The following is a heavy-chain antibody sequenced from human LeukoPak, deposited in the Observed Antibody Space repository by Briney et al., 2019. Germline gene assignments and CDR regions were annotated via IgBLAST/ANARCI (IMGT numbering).Heavy chain of an antibody. CDR2: IYYSGST. CDR1: GGSISSYY. J-gene: IGHJ5*02. V-gene: IGHV4-59*01. CDR3: ARDLGWFDP. Sequence: SETLSLTCTVSGGSISSYYWSWIRQPPGKGLEWIGYIYYSGSTNYNPSPKSRVTISVDTSKNQFSLKLSSVTAADTAVYYCARDLGWFDPWGQGTLVTVSS.